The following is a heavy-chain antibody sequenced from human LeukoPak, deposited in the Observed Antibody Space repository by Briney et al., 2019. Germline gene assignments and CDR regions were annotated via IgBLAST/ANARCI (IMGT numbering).Heavy chain of an antibody. V-gene: IGHV3-7*01. J-gene: IGHJ4*02. CDR2: IKQDESEK. D-gene: IGHD1-26*01. CDR3: ARAKYSGSYPYYYDC. Sequence: GGSLRLSCAASGFSFSTYWMSWVRQAPGKGLEWVANIKQDESEKYYVDSVRGRFTSFRDNAKNSLYLQMNTLRVEDTAVYYCARAKYSGSYPYYYDCWGQGTLVTVSS. CDR1: GFSFSTYW.